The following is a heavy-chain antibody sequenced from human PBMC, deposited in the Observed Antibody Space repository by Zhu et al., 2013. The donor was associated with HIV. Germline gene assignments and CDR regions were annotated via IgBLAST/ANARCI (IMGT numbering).Heavy chain of an antibody. J-gene: IGHJ2*01. Sequence: QVQLVQSGAEVKKPGASVKVSCKASGYSFTSYDINWVRQATGQGLEWMGWMNPNSGNTGYAQKFQGRVTMTRNTSISTAYMELSSLRSEDTAVYYCARGGEWGATSRGWYFDLVGPWHPGHVSPQ. CDR1: GYSFTSYD. CDR3: ARGGEWGATSRGWYFDL. CDR2: MNPNSGNT. D-gene: IGHD1-26*01. V-gene: IGHV1-8*01.